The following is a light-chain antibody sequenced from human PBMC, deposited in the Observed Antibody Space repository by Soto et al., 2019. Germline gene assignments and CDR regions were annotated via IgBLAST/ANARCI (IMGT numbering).Light chain of an antibody. J-gene: IGLJ2*01. CDR2: SNN. V-gene: IGLV1-44*01. Sequence: QSVLTQPPSASGTPGQRVTISWSGSSSNIGSNTVNWYQQLPGTAPKLLIYSNNQRPSGVPDRFSGSKSGTSASLAISGLQSEDEADYYCAAWDDSLNGPVVFGGGTKLTAL. CDR1: SSNIGSNT. CDR3: AAWDDSLNGPVV.